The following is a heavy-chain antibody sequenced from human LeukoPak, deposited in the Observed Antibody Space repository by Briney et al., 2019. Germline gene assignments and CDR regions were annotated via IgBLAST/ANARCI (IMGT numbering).Heavy chain of an antibody. CDR2: IYHSGSN. Sequence: SETLSLTCTVSGGSLSSSSYYWGWVRQPPGEGLEWIGNIYHSGSNYSNPSLRGRVTISVAMSKNQFSLKLSSVTAADTAVYYCARGRYSYVGPIDYWGQGSLVTVSS. V-gene: IGHV4-39*07. D-gene: IGHD5-18*01. J-gene: IGHJ4*02. CDR3: ARGRYSYVGPIDY. CDR1: GGSLSSSSYY.